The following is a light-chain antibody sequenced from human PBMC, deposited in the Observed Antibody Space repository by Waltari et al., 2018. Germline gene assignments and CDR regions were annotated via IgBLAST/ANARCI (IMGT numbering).Light chain of an antibody. CDR2: EAS. CDR1: EIIIRL. CDR3: QQYYTYSLT. Sequence: CRASEIIIRLLAWYQQKPGKAPKLLIYEASTVERGVPSRFSGSGSGTEFTLTVSSLQPDDFATYYCQQYYTYSLTFGGGTKIKI. V-gene: IGKV1-5*03. J-gene: IGKJ4*01.